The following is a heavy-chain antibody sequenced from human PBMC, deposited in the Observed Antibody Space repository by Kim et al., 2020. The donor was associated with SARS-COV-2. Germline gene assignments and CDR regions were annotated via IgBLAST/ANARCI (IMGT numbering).Heavy chain of an antibody. Sequence: SETLSLTCTVSGGSISSSSYYWGWIRQPPGKGLEWIGSIYYSGSTYYNPSLKSRVTISVDTSKNQFSLKLSSVTAADTAVYYCARLHPQRYYYGSGSYYPDHNFDYWGQGTLVTVSS. CDR1: GGSISSSSYY. CDR2: IYYSGST. D-gene: IGHD3-10*01. CDR3: ARLHPQRYYYGSGSYYPDHNFDY. J-gene: IGHJ4*02. V-gene: IGHV4-39*01.